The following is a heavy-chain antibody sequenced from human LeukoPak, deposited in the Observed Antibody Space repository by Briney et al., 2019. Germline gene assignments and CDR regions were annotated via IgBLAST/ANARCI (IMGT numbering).Heavy chain of an antibody. CDR3: ARAYQPLGGLSFPDY. CDR1: GYTFTSYA. J-gene: IGHJ4*02. CDR2: INPNTGNP. Sequence: ASVKVSCKASGYTFTSYALNWVRQAPGQGLEWMGWINPNTGNPTYAQGFTGRFVFSLDTSVSTAYLQISSLKAEDTAVYYCARAYQPLGGLSFPDYWGQGTLVGVCS. D-gene: IGHD3-16*02. V-gene: IGHV7-4-1*02.